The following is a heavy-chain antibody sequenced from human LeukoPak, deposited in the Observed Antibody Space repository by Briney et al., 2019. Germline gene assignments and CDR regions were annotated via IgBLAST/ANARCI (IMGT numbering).Heavy chain of an antibody. CDR3: ARDRLDF. J-gene: IGHJ4*02. CDR1: GFTFSDYW. CDR2: IKQEGSEK. Sequence: PGGSLRLSCAVSGFTFSDYWMSWVRQAPGKGLEWVANIKQEGSEKYYVDSVKGRFTISRDNAKNSLYLQMNSLRAEDTAVYYCARDRLDFWGQGTLVTVSS. V-gene: IGHV3-7*01.